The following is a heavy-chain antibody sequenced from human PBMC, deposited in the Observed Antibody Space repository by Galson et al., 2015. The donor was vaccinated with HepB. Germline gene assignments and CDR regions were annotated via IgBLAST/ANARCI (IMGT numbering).Heavy chain of an antibody. CDR1: GFSFRDYA. V-gene: IGHV3-49*04. D-gene: IGHD4-17*01. CDR2: IRSRVYGGTV. CDR3: AVTTYYYYAMDV. Sequence: SLRLSCAASGFSFRDYAMGWVRQAPGKGLEWVGLIRSRVYGGTVEYAASVRGRLTISRDDFKSIAYLQINSLKTEDAAVYYCAVTTYYYYAMDVWCQGTAVTVSS. J-gene: IGHJ6*02.